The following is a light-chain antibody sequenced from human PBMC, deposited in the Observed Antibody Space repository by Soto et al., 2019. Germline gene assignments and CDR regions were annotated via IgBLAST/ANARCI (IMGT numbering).Light chain of an antibody. CDR1: QSVSSY. CDR3: QQYSTWPPRYT. CDR2: RAS. V-gene: IGKV3-15*01. J-gene: IGKJ2*01. Sequence: EIVMTQSPATLSVSPGGRATLSCRASQSVSSYLAWYQQRPGQPPRLLIYRASTRATGIPARFSGSGSVTESSLTISSLQSEDFAVYYCQQYSTWPPRYTFGQGTKLEI.